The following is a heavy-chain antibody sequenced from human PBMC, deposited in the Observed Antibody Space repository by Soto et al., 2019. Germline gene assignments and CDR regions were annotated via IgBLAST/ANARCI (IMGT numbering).Heavy chain of an antibody. D-gene: IGHD3-3*01. J-gene: IGHJ6*02. V-gene: IGHV1-8*01. CDR2: MNPNSGNT. CDR3: AGSAPSYYDFWSGYYPSYGMDV. Sequence: ASVKVSCKASGYTFTSYDINWVRQATGQGLEWMGWMNPNSGNTGYAQKFQGRVTMTRNTSISTAYMELSSLRSEDTAVYYCAGSAPSYYDFWSGYYPSYGMDVWGQGTTVTVSS. CDR1: GYTFTSYD.